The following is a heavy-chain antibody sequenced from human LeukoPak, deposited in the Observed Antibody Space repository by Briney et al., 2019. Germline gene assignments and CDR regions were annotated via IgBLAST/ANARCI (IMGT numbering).Heavy chain of an antibody. D-gene: IGHD6-19*01. CDR3: ARGGNSRQWLVNYYYGMDV. Sequence: ASVKVSCKASGYTFTSYGISWVRQAPGQGLEWMGWISAYNGNTNYAQKLQGRVTMTTDTSTSTAYMELRSLRSDDTAVYYCARGGNSRQWLVNYYYGMDVWGQGTTVTVSS. CDR1: GYTFTSYG. CDR2: ISAYNGNT. V-gene: IGHV1-18*01. J-gene: IGHJ6*02.